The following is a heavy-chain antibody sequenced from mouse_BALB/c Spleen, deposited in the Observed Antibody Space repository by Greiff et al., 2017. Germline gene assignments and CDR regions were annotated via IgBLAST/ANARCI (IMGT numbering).Heavy chain of an antibody. Sequence: VQLKESGPRLVKPSQTLSLTCSVTGDSITSGYWNWIRKFPGNKLEYMGYISYSGSTYYNPSLKSRISITRDTSKNQYYLQLNSVTTEDTATYYCARSITTVVEDAMDYWGQGTSVTVSS. CDR3: ARSITTVVEDAMDY. CDR2: ISYSGST. V-gene: IGHV3-8*02. D-gene: IGHD1-1*01. CDR1: GDSITSGY. J-gene: IGHJ4*01.